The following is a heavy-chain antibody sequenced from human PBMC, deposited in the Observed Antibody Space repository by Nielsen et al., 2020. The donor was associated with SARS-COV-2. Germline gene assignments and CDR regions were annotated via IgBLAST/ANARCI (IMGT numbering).Heavy chain of an antibody. CDR1: GYTFTSYY. Sequence: SVKVSCKASGYTFTSYYMHWVRQAPGQGLEWMGGIIPIFGTANYAQKFQGRVTITADESTSTAYMELSSLRSEDTAVYYCARGMGYSYGFGYYFDYWGQGTLVTVSS. V-gene: IGHV1-69*13. CDR2: IIPIFGTA. J-gene: IGHJ4*02. D-gene: IGHD5-18*01. CDR3: ARGMGYSYGFGYYFDY.